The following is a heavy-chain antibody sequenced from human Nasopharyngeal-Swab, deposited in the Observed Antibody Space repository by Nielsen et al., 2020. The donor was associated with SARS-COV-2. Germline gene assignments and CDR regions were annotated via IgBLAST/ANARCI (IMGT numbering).Heavy chain of an antibody. J-gene: IGHJ6*03. V-gene: IGHV3-7*01. CDR3: AKDYRVVAAAGTDYYYYMDV. Sequence: WIRQPPGKGLEWVATIKEDGDEIYYVDSVKGRFTISRDNSKNTLYLQMNSLRAEDTAVYYCAKDYRVVAAAGTDYYYYMDVWGKGTTVTVSS. D-gene: IGHD6-13*01. CDR2: IKEDGDEI.